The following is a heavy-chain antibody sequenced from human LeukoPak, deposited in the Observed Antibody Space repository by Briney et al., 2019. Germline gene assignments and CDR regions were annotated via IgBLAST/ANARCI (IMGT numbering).Heavy chain of an antibody. D-gene: IGHD2-2*01. J-gene: IGHJ3*02. CDR3: TTDCSSTSCFGDGAFDI. CDR1: GFTSSNAW. V-gene: IGHV3-15*01. Sequence: GGSLRLSCATSGFTSSNAWMSWVRQAPGKGLEWVGRIKGKPDGGTTDYAAPAKGRFTISRDDSKNTLYLQMNNLETEDTAVYYCTTDCSSTSCFGDGAFDIWGQGTMVTVSS. CDR2: IKGKPDGGTT.